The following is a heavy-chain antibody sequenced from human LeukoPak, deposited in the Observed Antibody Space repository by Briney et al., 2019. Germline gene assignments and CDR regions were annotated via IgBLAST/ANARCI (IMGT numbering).Heavy chain of an antibody. D-gene: IGHD5-18*01. CDR3: ARHFDTAMAFDY. CDR1: GGSISSSTYY. Sequence: PSETLSLTCTVSGGSISSSTYYWGWIRQPPGKGLEWIGSISYTGSTYYNPSLKSRVAISVDTSKNHFSLRLSSVTAADTAVYYCARHFDTAMAFDYWGQGTLVTVSS. CDR2: ISYTGST. V-gene: IGHV4-39*01. J-gene: IGHJ4*02.